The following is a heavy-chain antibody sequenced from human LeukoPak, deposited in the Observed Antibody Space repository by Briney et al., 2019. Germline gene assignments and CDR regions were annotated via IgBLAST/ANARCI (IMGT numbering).Heavy chain of an antibody. CDR2: IYSGGDT. D-gene: IGHD1-26*01. V-gene: IGHV3-66*01. CDR1: GFIVSSNY. Sequence: GGSLRLSCAASGFIVSSNYMTWVRQAPGKGLEWLSVIYSGGDTYYADSVRGRFTVSRDNSKNTLYLQMNSLRAEDTAVYYCARRSGEGYFDCWGQGTLVTVSS. CDR3: ARRSGEGYFDC. J-gene: IGHJ4*02.